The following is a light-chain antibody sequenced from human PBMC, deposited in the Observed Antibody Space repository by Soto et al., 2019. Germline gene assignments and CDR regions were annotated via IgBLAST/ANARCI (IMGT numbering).Light chain of an antibody. CDR2: GDF. CDR1: SSNIGAGYD. J-gene: IGLJ1*01. V-gene: IGLV1-40*01. CDR3: QSYDSSLTGSYV. Sequence: QSVLTQPPSVSGAPGQRVTISCTGSSSNIGAGYDVHWYQRLPGTAPKLLVYGDFSRPSGVPDRFSASKSGTSASLAITGLQAEDEADYYCQSYDSSLTGSYVFGTGTKLTVL.